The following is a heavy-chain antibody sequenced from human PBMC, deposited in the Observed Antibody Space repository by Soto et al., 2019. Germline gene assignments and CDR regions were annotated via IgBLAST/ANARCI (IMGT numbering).Heavy chain of an antibody. CDR1: GDTFNFYS. V-gene: IGHV1-69*02. CDR2: VNPILSMS. Sequence: QVQLVQSGAEVKSAGSSVKVSCKASGDTFNFYSINWVRQAPGLGLEWVGRVNPILSMSNYAQRFQGRVTMTADKSTGTAHMERRSLRSEETAIYYCASNYGSGYRAFDSWGRGARAPVSS. J-gene: IGHJ4*02. CDR3: ASNYGSGYRAFDS. D-gene: IGHD3-10*01.